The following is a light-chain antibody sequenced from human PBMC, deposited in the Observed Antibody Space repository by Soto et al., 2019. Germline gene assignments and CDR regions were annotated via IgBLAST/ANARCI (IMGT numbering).Light chain of an antibody. CDR3: QQYNSYLFT. V-gene: IGKV1-5*01. CDR1: QSISSW. J-gene: IGKJ3*01. CDR2: DVS. Sequence: DIQMTQSPSTLSAAVGDRVTITCRAGQSISSWLAWYQQKPGTAPKLLIYDVSSLESGVPSRFSGSGSGTEFALTISRLQPDDFATYDCQQYNSYLFTFGPGTKVDIK.